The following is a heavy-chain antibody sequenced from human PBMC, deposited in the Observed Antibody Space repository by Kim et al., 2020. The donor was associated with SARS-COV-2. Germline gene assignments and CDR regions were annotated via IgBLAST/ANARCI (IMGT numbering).Heavy chain of an antibody. D-gene: IGHD3-22*01. CDR2: ISWNSGSI. CDR1: GFTFGDYA. Sequence: GGSLRLSCAASGFTFGDYAMHWVRQAPGKGLEWVSGISWNSGSIGYADSVKGRFTISRDNAKNSLYLQMNSLRAEDTALYYCAKDLRGAYYYDSSGYFDYWGQGTLVTVSS. CDR3: AKDLRGAYYYDSSGYFDY. J-gene: IGHJ4*02. V-gene: IGHV3-9*01.